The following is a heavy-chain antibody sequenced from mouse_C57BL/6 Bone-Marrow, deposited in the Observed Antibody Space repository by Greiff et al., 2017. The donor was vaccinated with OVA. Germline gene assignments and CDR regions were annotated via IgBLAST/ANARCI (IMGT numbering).Heavy chain of an antibody. CDR2: IDPSDSYT. J-gene: IGHJ2*01. V-gene: IGHV1-59*01. Sequence: QVQLQQPGAELVRPGTSVKLSCKASGYTFTSYWMHWVKQRPGQGLEWIGVIDPSDSYTNYNQKFKGKATLTVDTSSSTAYMQLSSLTSEDSAVYYCARERDYDGYWGQGTTLTVSS. D-gene: IGHD2-4*01. CDR1: GYTFTSYW. CDR3: ARERDYDGY.